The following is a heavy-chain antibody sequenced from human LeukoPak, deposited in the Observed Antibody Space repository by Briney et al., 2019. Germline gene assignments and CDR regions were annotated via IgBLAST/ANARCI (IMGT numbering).Heavy chain of an antibody. CDR1: GFSFSSYW. CDR3: ARDPHIVVEASDRVYFLDS. D-gene: IGHD2-21*01. CDR2: INSYGDYI. V-gene: IGHV3-21*01. J-gene: IGHJ4*02. Sequence: GGSLRLSCAASGFSFSSYWMTWVRQAPGKGLEWVSSINSYGDYIYYADSVKGRFTISRDNAKNSLYLQMNSLRAGDTAVYYCARDPHIVVEASDRVYFLDSWGQGTLVTVSS.